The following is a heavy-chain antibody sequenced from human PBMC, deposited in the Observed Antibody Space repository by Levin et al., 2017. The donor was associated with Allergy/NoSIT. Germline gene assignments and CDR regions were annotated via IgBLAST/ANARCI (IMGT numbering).Heavy chain of an antibody. J-gene: IGHJ4*02. CDR1: GYTFTNYL. CDR2: INTWGGT. CDR3: AREIGGHTGGIDF. D-gene: IGHD3-16*01. Sequence: GASVKVSCKAFGYTFTNYLMHWVRQAPGQGLEWMGLINTWGGTIYAQNFQGRVTMTRDTSTTTVYMDLSSLRSEDTAVYFCAREIGGHTGGIDFWGQGTLVTVSS. V-gene: IGHV1-46*01.